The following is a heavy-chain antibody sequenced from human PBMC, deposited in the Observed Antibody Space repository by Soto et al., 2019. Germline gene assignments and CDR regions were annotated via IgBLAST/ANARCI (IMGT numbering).Heavy chain of an antibody. J-gene: IGHJ4*02. CDR3: AGLKLGYSYGKGGY. CDR1: GGSISSSNW. V-gene: IGHV4-4*02. CDR2: IYHSGST. D-gene: IGHD5-18*01. Sequence: QVQLQESGPGLVKPSGTLSLTCAVSGGSISSSNWWSWVRQPPGKGLEWIGEIYHSGSTNYNPSLKSRVTRSVDRSKNQFPLKLSSGTAADRAVYYCAGLKLGYSYGKGGYWGQGTLVTVSS.